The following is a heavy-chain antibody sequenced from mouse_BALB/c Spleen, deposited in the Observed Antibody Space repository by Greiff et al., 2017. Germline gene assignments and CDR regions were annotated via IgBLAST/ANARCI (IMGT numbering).Heavy chain of an antibody. CDR1: GFTFSSYY. J-gene: IGHJ4*01. CDR2: INSNGGST. Sequence: EVKLVESGGGLVKLGGSLKLSCAASGFTFSSYYMSWVRQTPEKRLELVAAINSNGGSTYYPDTVKGRFTISRDNAKNTLYLQMSSLKSEDTALYYCARRGDYGNYYYYAMDYWGQGTSVTVSS. V-gene: IGHV5-6-2*01. CDR3: ARRGDYGNYYYYAMDY. D-gene: IGHD2-1*01.